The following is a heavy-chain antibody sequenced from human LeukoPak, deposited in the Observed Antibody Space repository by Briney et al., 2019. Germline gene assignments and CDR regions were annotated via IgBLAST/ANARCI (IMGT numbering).Heavy chain of an antibody. D-gene: IGHD3-3*01. Sequence: PGGSLRLSCAASEFSVGSNYMTWVRQAPGKGLEWVSLIYSGGSTYYADSVKGRFTISRDNSKNTLYLQMNSLRAEDTAVYYCARELRFSRSLDYWGQGTLVTVSS. J-gene: IGHJ4*02. CDR3: ARELRFSRSLDY. V-gene: IGHV3-66*01. CDR2: IYSGGST. CDR1: EFSVGSNY.